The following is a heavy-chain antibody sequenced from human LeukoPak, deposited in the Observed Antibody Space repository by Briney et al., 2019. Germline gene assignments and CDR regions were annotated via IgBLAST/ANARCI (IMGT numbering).Heavy chain of an antibody. D-gene: IGHD1-26*01. CDR2: IYHSGST. CDR1: GYSISSGYY. CDR3: ARIVGAIDDYYYYGMDV. V-gene: IGHV4-38-2*02. J-gene: IGHJ6*02. Sequence: PSETLSLTCTVSGYSISSGYYWGWIRQPPGKGLEWFGSIYHSGSTYYNPSLKSRVTISVDTSKNQFSLKLSSVTAADTAVYYFARIVGAIDDYYYYGMDVWGQGTTVTVSS.